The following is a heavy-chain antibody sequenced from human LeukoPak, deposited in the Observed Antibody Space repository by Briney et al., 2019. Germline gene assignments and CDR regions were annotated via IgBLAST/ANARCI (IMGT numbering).Heavy chain of an antibody. CDR1: GFTFSSYA. V-gene: IGHV3-23*01. CDR3: AKDRFRYYGSGSYADY. J-gene: IGHJ4*02. CDR2: ISGSGGST. Sequence: GGSLRLSCAASGFTFSSYAMSWIRQAPGKGLERVSAISGSGGSTYYADSVKGRFTISRDSSKNTLYLQMNSLRAEDTAVYYCAKDRFRYYGSGSYADYWGQGTLVTVSS. D-gene: IGHD3-10*01.